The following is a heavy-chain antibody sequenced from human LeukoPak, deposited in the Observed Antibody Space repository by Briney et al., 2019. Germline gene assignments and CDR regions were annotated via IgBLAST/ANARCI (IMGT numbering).Heavy chain of an antibody. V-gene: IGHV4-38-2*02. Sequence: SETLSLTCTVSGYSISSGYYWGWIRQPPGKGLEWIGSIYHSGSTYYNPSLKSRVTISVDTSKNQFSLKLSSVTAADTAVYYCARQGYYYDSSGYYDFDYWGQGTLVTVSS. CDR3: ARQGYYYDSSGYYDFDY. J-gene: IGHJ4*02. CDR1: GYSISSGYY. CDR2: IYHSGST. D-gene: IGHD3-22*01.